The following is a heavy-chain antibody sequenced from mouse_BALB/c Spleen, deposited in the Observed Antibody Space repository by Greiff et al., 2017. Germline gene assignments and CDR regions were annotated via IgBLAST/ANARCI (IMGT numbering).Heavy chain of an antibody. CDR1: GYAFSSSW. J-gene: IGHJ4*01. D-gene: IGHD3-3*01. CDR2: IYPGDGDT. V-gene: IGHV1-82*01. CDR3: ARKAVEAMDY. Sequence: VQLQQSGPELVKPGASVKISCKASGYAFSSSWMNWVKQRPGQGLEWIGRIYPGDGDTNYNGKFKGKATLTADKSSSTAYMQLSSLTSVDSAVYFCARKAVEAMDYWGQGTSVTVSS.